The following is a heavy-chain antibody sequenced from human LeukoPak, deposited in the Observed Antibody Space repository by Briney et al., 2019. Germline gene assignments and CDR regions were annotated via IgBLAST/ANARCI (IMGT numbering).Heavy chain of an antibody. Sequence: GGSLRLSCAASGFTVSSDNMSWVRQTPGKELQWVSVVYSGDDGTNYADSVRGRFTISRDDSKNTVYLQMNSLSVEDTGVYYCAKRSRGYYDYWGQGTLVTVSS. CDR3: AKRSRGYYDY. CDR2: VYSGDDGT. D-gene: IGHD2-2*01. CDR1: GFTVSSDN. J-gene: IGHJ4*02. V-gene: IGHV3-66*02.